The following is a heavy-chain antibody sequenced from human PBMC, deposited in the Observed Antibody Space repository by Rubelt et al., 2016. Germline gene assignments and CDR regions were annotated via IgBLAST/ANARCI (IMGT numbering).Heavy chain of an antibody. V-gene: IGHV1-46*01. Sequence: QVQLVQSGAEVKKPGASVKVSCKASGYTFTSYYMHWVRHAPGQGLEWMGIINPSGGSTSYEQKFQGRVTMTRDTSTSTVYMELSSLRSEDTAVYYGARSPRYDFEDNWFDPWGQGTLVTVSS. D-gene: IGHD3-3*01. CDR1: GYTFTSYY. CDR2: INPSGGST. CDR3: ARSPRYDFEDNWFDP. J-gene: IGHJ5*02.